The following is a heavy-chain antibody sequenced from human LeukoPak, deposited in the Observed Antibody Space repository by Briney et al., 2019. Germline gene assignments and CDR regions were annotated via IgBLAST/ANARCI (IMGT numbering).Heavy chain of an antibody. CDR1: GFTFSSYA. J-gene: IGHJ4*02. D-gene: IGHD3-3*01. Sequence: PGGSLRLSCAASGFTFSSYAMHWVRRAPGKGLEWVAVISYDGSNKYYADSVKGRFTISRDNSKNTLYLQMNSLRAEDTAVYYCARGPFGVVIRYYFDYWGQGTLVTVSS. CDR2: ISYDGSNK. V-gene: IGHV3-30-3*01. CDR3: ARGPFGVVIRYYFDY.